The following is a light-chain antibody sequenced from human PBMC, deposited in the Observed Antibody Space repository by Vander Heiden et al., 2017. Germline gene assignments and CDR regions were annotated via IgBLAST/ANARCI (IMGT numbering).Light chain of an antibody. J-gene: IGKJ2*01. CDR3: QQYGTSPLMYT. V-gene: IGKV3-20*01. CDR2: GAS. Sequence: EIVLTQSPGTLSFSPGERVTLSCRASQSVSSSYFAWYQQKPGQAPRLLMYGASGRASGIPDRFSGSGSGTDFTLTISRLEPEDFAVYYCQQYGTSPLMYTFGQGTKLQIK. CDR1: QSVSSSY.